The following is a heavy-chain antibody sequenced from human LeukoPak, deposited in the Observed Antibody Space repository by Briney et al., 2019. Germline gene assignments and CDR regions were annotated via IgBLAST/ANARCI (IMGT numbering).Heavy chain of an antibody. J-gene: IGHJ4*02. Sequence: GGSLRLSCAASGFTFSSYAMSWVRQSPGKGLEWVSAISGGGATTYYAYYADSVKGRFTISRDNSKNTLYLQMNSLRGDDTAVYYCANPQSRGYDYLDYWGQGTLVTVSS. D-gene: IGHD5-12*01. CDR3: ANPQSRGYDYLDY. V-gene: IGHV3-23*01. CDR2: ISGGGATTYYA. CDR1: GFTFSSYA.